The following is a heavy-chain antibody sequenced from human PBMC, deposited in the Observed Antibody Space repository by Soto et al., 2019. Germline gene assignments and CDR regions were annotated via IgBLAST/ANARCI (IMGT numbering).Heavy chain of an antibody. Sequence: QVPLVQSGAEVKKPGASVKVSCKASGYTFTSYGISWVRQAPGQGLEWMGWISAYNGNTNYAQKLQGRVTMTTDTSTSTAYMELRSLRSDDTAVYYCARDPSSRTGKPYYYYYGMDVWGQGTTVTVSS. V-gene: IGHV1-18*01. CDR3: ARDPSSRTGKPYYYYYGMDV. J-gene: IGHJ6*02. CDR1: GYTFTSYG. CDR2: ISAYNGNT.